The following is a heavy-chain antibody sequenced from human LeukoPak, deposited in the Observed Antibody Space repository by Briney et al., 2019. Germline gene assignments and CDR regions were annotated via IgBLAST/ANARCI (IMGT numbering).Heavy chain of an antibody. V-gene: IGHV3-23*01. CDR1: GFTFSSYG. Sequence: GGTLRLSCAASGFTFSSYGMSWVRQAPGKGLEWVSAISGSGGSTYYADSVKGRFTISRDNSKNTLYLQMNSLRAEDTAVYYCARGNYYDSSGYPDDAFDIWGQGTMVTVSS. CDR2: ISGSGGST. CDR3: ARGNYYDSSGYPDDAFDI. D-gene: IGHD3-22*01. J-gene: IGHJ3*02.